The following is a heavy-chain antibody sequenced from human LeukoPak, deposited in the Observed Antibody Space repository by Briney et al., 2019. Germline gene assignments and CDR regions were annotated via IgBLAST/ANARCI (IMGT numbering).Heavy chain of an antibody. CDR2: ISGSGGST. CDR3: AKHYDILTGYYTYFDY. CDR1: GFTFSSYA. V-gene: IGHV3-23*01. J-gene: IGHJ4*02. D-gene: IGHD3-9*01. Sequence: GSLRLSCAASGFTFSSYAMSWVRQAPGKGLEWVSAISGSGGSTYYADSVKGRFTISRDNSKNTLYLQMNSLRAEDTAVYYCAKHYDILTGYYTYFDYWGQGTLVTVSS.